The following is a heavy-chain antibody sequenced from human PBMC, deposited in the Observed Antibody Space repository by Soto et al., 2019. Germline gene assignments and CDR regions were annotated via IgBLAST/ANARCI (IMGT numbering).Heavy chain of an antibody. D-gene: IGHD6-6*01. V-gene: IGHV1-18*01. J-gene: IGHJ6*02. CDR2: ISSYNGNT. CDR3: XRDRPTXSIXXRDXYYAMDV. Sequence: QVQLVQSGAEVKKPGASVKVSCKASGYTFITYGISWVRQAPGQGLEWMGWISSYNGNTNYAQKLQGRVTMTTDTSTTTAYMELRSLRSDDTAXYYXXRDRPTXSIXXRDXYYAMDVWGQGTTVTVSS. CDR1: GYTFITYG.